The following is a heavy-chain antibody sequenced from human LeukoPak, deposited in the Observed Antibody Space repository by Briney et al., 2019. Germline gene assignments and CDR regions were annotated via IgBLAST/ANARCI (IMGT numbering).Heavy chain of an antibody. J-gene: IGHJ3*02. CDR1: GGSISSSSYY. CDR2: IYTSGST. Sequence: SETLSLTCTVSGGSISSSSYYWSWIRQPAGKGLEWIGRIYTSGSTNYNPSLKSRVTMSVDTSKNQFSLKLSSVTAADTAVYYCARGSFRAFDIWGQGTMVTVSS. V-gene: IGHV4-61*02. CDR3: ARGSFRAFDI.